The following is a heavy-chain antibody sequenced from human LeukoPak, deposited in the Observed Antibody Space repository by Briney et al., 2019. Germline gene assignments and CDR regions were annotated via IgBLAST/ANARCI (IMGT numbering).Heavy chain of an antibody. CDR2: IIPIFGTA. CDR3: AVAYCSGGSCYSGFDY. D-gene: IGHD2-15*01. J-gene: IGHJ4*02. Sequence: SVKVSCKASGGTFSSYAISWVRQAPGQGLEWMGGIIPIFGTANYAQKFQGRVTITADKSTSTAYMELSSLRSEDTAVYYCAVAYCSGGSCYSGFDYWGQGTLVTVSS. V-gene: IGHV1-69*06. CDR1: GGTFSSYA.